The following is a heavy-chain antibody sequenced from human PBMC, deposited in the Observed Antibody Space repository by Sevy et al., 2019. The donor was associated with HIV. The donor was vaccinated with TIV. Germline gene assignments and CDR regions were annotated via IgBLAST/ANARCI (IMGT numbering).Heavy chain of an antibody. CDR2: INPNSGGT. CDR3: ARYYDSSGRVRSNWYFDL. J-gene: IGHJ2*01. Sequence: ASVKVSCKASGYTFTGYYMHWVRQAPGQGLEWMGWINPNSGGTNYAQKFQGRVTMTRDTSISTAYMELGRLRSDDTAVYYCARYYDSSGRVRSNWYFDLWGRGTLVTVSS. V-gene: IGHV1-2*02. D-gene: IGHD3-22*01. CDR1: GYTFTGYY.